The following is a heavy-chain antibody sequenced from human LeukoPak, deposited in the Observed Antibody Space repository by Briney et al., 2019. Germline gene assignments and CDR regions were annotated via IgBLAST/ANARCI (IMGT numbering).Heavy chain of an antibody. CDR1: GDTFSNYA. D-gene: IGHD6-13*01. CDR2: IIPSLGTP. CDR3: ARAGSSRFSVPYYFNY. J-gene: IGHJ4*02. V-gene: IGHV1-69*04. Sequence: SVKVSCKASGDTFSNYAMSWVRQAPGQGLEWVGRIIPSLGTPNYAQKFQGRVTITADRSTTTAYMELSSLRFEDTAVYYCARAGSSRFSVPYYFNYWGQGTPVTVSS.